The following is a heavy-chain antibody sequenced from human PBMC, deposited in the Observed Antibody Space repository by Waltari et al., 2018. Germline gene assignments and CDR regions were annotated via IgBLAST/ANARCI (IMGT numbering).Heavy chain of an antibody. CDR3: ARDGGSNYRYYGMDV. CDR1: GGSISSSNW. V-gene: IGHV4-4*02. CDR2: IYHSGST. Sequence: QVQLQESGPGLVKPSGTLSLTCAVSGGSISSSNWWSWVRQPPGKGLEWIGEIYHSGSTNYNRCLKSRVTITVDKSKNQFTLKLSYVAAADTAVYYCARDGGSNYRYYGMDVWGQGTTVTVSS. D-gene: IGHD3-16*01. J-gene: IGHJ6*02.